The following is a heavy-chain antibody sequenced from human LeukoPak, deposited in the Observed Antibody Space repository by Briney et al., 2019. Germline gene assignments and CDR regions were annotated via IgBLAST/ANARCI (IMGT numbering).Heavy chain of an antibody. CDR1: EFTFSCDW. J-gene: IGHJ4*02. CDR2: INQDGSEK. D-gene: IGHD6-13*01. Sequence: GGSLILSCSASEFTFSCDWMESVRQAPGKGPGWVPNINQDGSEKHYVRSVKDRFTISRDNANNSLFLQMNSLRVEGMAVFYCARAGFVGAADYWSQGTLVTVSS. V-gene: IGHV3-7*01. CDR3: ARAGFVGAADY.